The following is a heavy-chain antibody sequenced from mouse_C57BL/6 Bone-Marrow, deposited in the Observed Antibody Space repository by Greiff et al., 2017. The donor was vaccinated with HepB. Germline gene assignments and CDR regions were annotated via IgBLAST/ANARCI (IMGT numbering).Heavy chain of an antibody. Sequence: QVQLQQSGAELARPGASVKLSCKASGYTFTSYGISWVKQRTGQGLEWIGEIYPRSGNTYYNEKFKGKATLTADKSSSTAYMELRSLTSEDSAVYFCASRGGYYDFYYAMDYWGQGTSVTVSS. J-gene: IGHJ4*01. V-gene: IGHV1-81*01. CDR2: IYPRSGNT. CDR3: ASRGGYYDFYYAMDY. CDR1: GYTFTSYG. D-gene: IGHD2-3*01.